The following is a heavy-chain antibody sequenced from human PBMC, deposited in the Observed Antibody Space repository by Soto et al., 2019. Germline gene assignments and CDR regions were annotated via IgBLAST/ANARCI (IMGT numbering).Heavy chain of an antibody. D-gene: IGHD1-26*01. CDR3: ARGWPSVGANDVFDN. CDR1: GFTFSRYW. Sequence: EVQLVESGGDLVQSGGSLRLSCAASGFTFSRYWMHWVRQAPGQGLVWVARIHGDGSSTSYADSVRGRFTISRDNAKNTLHLQMNSLRVEDTAVYYCARGWPSVGANDVFDNWGQGTTATVSS. CDR2: IHGDGSST. V-gene: IGHV3-74*01. J-gene: IGHJ3*02.